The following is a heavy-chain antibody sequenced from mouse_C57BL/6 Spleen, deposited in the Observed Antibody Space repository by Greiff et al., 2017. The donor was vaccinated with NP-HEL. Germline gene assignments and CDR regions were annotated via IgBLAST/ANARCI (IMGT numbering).Heavy chain of an antibody. CDR3: ARPTVVHHWYFDV. J-gene: IGHJ1*03. V-gene: IGHV1-69*01. D-gene: IGHD1-1*01. CDR2: IDPSDSYT. CDR1: GYTFTSYW. Sequence: QVQLQQSGAELVMPGASVKLSCKASGYTFTSYWMHWVKQRPGQGLEWIGEIDPSDSYTNYNQKFKGKSTLTVDKSSSTAYMQLSSLTSEDSAVYYCARPTVVHHWYFDVWGTGTTVTVSS.